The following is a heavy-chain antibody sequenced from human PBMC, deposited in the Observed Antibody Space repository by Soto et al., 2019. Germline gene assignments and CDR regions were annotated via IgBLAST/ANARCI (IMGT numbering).Heavy chain of an antibody. CDR3: ARGGSGVVVVVAATYGMDV. J-gene: IGHJ6*02. CDR2: IIPIFGTA. V-gene: IGHV1-69*13. CDR1: EGTFSSYA. Sequence: SVKVSCKASEGTFSSYAISWVRQAPGQGLEWMGGIIPIFGTANYAQKFQGRVTITADESTSTAYMELSSLRSEDTAVYHCARGGSGVVVVVAATYGMDVWGQGTTVTVSS. D-gene: IGHD2-15*01.